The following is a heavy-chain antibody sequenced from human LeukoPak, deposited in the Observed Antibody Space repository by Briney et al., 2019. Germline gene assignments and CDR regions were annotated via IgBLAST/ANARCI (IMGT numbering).Heavy chain of an antibody. D-gene: IGHD4-17*01. Sequence: SETLSLTCSVSGGSFSSSFWSWIRQPPGKGLEWIGHIYYSGSTNYNPSLKSRVTISVYTSKNHFSLKVTSVTAADTAVYYCARVGPTDDYGDSHDAFDIWGQGTLVAVSS. CDR1: GGSFSSSF. CDR3: ARVGPTDDYGDSHDAFDI. CDR2: IYYSGST. V-gene: IGHV4-59*01. J-gene: IGHJ3*02.